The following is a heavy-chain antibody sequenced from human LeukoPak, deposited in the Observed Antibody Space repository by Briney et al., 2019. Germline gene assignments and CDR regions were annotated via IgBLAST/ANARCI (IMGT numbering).Heavy chain of an antibody. V-gene: IGHV3-48*04. J-gene: IGHJ4*02. Sequence: PGGSLRLSCAASGFTFNNYAMSWVRQPPGKGLEWVSYIVGSSSTIYYADSVKGRFTISRDNAKNSLYLQMDSLRAEDTAVYYCATDSPETAAFDYWGQGTLVTVSS. CDR3: ATDSPETAAFDY. CDR1: GFTFNNYA. D-gene: IGHD1-1*01. CDR2: IVGSSSTI.